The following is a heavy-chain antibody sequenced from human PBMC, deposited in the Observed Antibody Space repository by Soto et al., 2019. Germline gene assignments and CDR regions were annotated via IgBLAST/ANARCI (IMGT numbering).Heavy chain of an antibody. Sequence: EASVKASCKASGYTFTIYGISWVRRAPGQGLEWMGWISAYNGNTNYAQKLQGRVTMTTDTSTSTAYMELGSLRSDDTAVYYCARERVPAAIRYYYGMDVWGQGTTVTVSS. CDR2: ISAYNGNT. CDR1: GYTFTIYG. V-gene: IGHV1-18*04. D-gene: IGHD2-2*02. CDR3: ARERVPAAIRYYYGMDV. J-gene: IGHJ6*02.